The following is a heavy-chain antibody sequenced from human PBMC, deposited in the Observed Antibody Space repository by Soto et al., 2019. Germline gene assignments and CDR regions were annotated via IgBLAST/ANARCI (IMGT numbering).Heavy chain of an antibody. CDR3: ATDSSGYYDSSGYPGY. D-gene: IGHD3-22*01. CDR2: ISSSGSTI. J-gene: IGHJ4*02. CDR1: GFNFSDYY. V-gene: IGHV3-11*04. Sequence: PGGSLRLSCAASGFNFSDYYMSWIRQAPGKGLEWVSYISSSGSTIYYADSVKGRFTISRDNAKNSLYLQMNSLRAEDTAVYYCATDSSGYYDSSGYPGYWGQGTLVTVS.